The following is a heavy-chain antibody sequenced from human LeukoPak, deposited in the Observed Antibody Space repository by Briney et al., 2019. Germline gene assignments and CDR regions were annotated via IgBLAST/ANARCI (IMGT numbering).Heavy chain of an antibody. J-gene: IGHJ6*04. D-gene: IGHD3-10*01. CDR3: ARDRVTMVRGVSYYYGRDV. V-gene: IGHV4-38-2*02. CDR2: IYHSGST. Sequence: SETLSLTCAVSGYSISSGYYWGWIRQPPGKGLEWIGSIYHSGSTYYNPSLKSRVTISVDTSKNQFSLKLSSVTAADTAVYYCARDRVTMVRGVSYYYGRDVWGKGTTVTVSS. CDR1: GYSISSGYY.